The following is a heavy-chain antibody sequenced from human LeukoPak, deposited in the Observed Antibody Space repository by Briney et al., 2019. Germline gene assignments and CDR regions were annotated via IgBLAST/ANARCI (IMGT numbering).Heavy chain of an antibody. J-gene: IGHJ3*02. Sequence: GGSLRLSCAASGFTFSSYGMSWVRQAPGKGLEWVSGISWNSGSIGYADPVKGRFTISRDNAKNSLYLQINSLRAEDMALYYCAKDSGYNIGAFDIWGQGTMVTVSS. CDR2: ISWNSGSI. V-gene: IGHV3-9*03. D-gene: IGHD5-24*01. CDR3: AKDSGYNIGAFDI. CDR1: GFTFSSYG.